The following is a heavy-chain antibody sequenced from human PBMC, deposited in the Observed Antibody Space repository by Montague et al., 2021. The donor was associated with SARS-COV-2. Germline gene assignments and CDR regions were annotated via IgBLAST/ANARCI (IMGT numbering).Heavy chain of an antibody. CDR2: IKDNGFT. CDR3: ARGDIGAPGPPFDS. J-gene: IGHJ4*02. CDR1: GGSFSGHY. V-gene: IGHV4-34*01. D-gene: IGHD5-12*01. Sequence: SETLSLTCVVYGGSFSGHYWSWIRQPPGKGLEWIWEIKDNGFTSYNPSLKSRITISVDTSKNHSSLKLSSVTAADTAVYYCARGDIGAPGPPFDSWGQGTLVTVSS.